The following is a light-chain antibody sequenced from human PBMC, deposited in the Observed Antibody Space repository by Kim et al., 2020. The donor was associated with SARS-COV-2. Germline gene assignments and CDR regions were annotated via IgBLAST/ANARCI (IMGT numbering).Light chain of an antibody. V-gene: IGLV3-1*01. CDR2: QDS. Sequence: SYELTQPPSVSVSPGQTASITCSGDKLGDKYACWYQQKPGQSPVLVIYQDSKRPSGIPERFSGSNSGNTATLTISGTQAMDEADYYCQAWDSSIAYVFGGGTQLTVL. J-gene: IGLJ2*01. CDR1: KLGDKY. CDR3: QAWDSSIAYV.